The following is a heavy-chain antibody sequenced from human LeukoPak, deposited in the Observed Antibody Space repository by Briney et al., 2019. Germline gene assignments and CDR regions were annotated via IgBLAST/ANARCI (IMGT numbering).Heavy chain of an antibody. V-gene: IGHV3-23*01. Sequence: GGSLRLSCAASGFTFSSYAMSWVRQAPGKGLEWVSATSGSGGSTYYADSVKGRFTISRDNSKNTLYLQMNSLRAEDTAVYYCAKDGGYSYGYFDYWGQGTLVTVSS. CDR1: GFTFSSYA. J-gene: IGHJ4*02. CDR3: AKDGGYSYGYFDY. D-gene: IGHD5-18*01. CDR2: TSGSGGST.